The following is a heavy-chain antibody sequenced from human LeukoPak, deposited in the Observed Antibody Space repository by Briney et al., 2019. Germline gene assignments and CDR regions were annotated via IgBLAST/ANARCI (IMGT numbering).Heavy chain of an antibody. Sequence: SETLSLTCTVSGYSISSGYYWGWIRQPPGKGLEWIGSIYHSGSTYYNPSLKSRVTISVDTSKNQFSLNLRSVNAADTAVYFCARQPKSCTPGVFITGKACWFDSWGQGTLVTVSS. D-gene: IGHD3-10*01. CDR1: GYSISSGYY. CDR2: IYHSGST. V-gene: IGHV4-38-2*02. J-gene: IGHJ5*01. CDR3: ARQPKSCTPGVFITGKACWFDS.